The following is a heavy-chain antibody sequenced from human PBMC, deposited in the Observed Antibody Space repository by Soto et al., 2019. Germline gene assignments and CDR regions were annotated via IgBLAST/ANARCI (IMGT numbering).Heavy chain of an antibody. V-gene: IGHV5-10-1*01. CDR2: IDPSDSYT. CDR1: GYSFTSYW. D-gene: IGHD6-6*01. CDR3: ASRSSSSYYYYGMDV. Sequence: PGESLKISCNGSGYSFTSYWISWVRQMPGKGLEWMGRIDPSDSYTNYSPSFQGHVTISADKSISTAYLQWSSLKASDTAMYYCASRSSSSYYYYGMDVWGQGTTVTVSS. J-gene: IGHJ6*02.